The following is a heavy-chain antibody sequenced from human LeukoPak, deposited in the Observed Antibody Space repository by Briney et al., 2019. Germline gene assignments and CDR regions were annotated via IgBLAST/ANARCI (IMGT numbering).Heavy chain of an antibody. J-gene: IGHJ6*02. V-gene: IGHV3-23*01. Sequence: GSLRLSCAASGFTFSNYAMTWVRQAPGKGLEWVSGISAGGGSTYYADSVKGRFTISRDESKSTLYLQINSLRVEDTAVYYCAKARSTTSRRSTDVWGQGTTVTVSS. CDR3: AKARSTTSRRSTDV. CDR1: GFTFSNYA. D-gene: IGHD2-2*01. CDR2: ISAGGGST.